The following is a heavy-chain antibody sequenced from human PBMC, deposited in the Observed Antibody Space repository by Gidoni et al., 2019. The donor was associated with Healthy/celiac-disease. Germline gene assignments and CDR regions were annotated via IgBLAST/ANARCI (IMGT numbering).Heavy chain of an antibody. D-gene: IGHD5-12*01. J-gene: IGHJ6*03. CDR3: ARLLRVGWLPPFPNYMDV. CDR1: GGSISSSSYY. V-gene: IGHV4-39*01. Sequence: QLQLQESGPGLVKPSETLSLTCTVSGGSISSSSYYWGWIRQPPGKGLEWIGSIYYSGSTYYNPSLKSRVTISVDTSKNQFSLKLSSVTAADTAVYYCARLLRVGWLPPFPNYMDVWGKGTTVTVSS. CDR2: IYYSGST.